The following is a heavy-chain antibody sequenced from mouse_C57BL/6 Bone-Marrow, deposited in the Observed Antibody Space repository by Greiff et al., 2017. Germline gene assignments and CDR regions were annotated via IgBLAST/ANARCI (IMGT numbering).Heavy chain of an antibody. CDR2: ISYDGSN. CDR3: ASLLGYFDY. D-gene: IGHD4-1*01. J-gene: IGHJ2*01. Sequence: VQLKESGPGLVKPSQSLSLTCSVTGYSITSGYYWNWIRQFPGNKLEWMGYISYDGSNNYNPSLKNRISITRDTSKNQFFLKLNSVTTEDTATYYCASLLGYFDYWGQGTTLTVSS. V-gene: IGHV3-6*01. CDR1: GYSITSGYY.